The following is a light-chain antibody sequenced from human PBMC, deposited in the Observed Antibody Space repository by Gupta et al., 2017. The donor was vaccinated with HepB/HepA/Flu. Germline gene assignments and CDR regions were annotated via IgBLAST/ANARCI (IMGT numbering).Light chain of an antibody. V-gene: IGLV10-54*04. J-gene: IGLJ1*01. CDR2: KNN. Sequence: QVGLTQPPSVSTGLRQTATLTRTGNSNNVGHEGAVWLQQHQGHPPKLLSYKNNDRPSGISERFSASRSGNTASLTITEVQPEDEADYYCSAWDSSLNAHVFGTGTKVNVL. CDR1: SNNVGHEG. CDR3: SAWDSSLNAHV.